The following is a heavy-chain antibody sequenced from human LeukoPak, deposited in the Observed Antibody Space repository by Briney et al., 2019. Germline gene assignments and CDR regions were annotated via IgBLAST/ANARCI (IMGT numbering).Heavy chain of an antibody. Sequence: SETLSLTCTVSGGSISSSHNYWAWIRQPPGKGLEWIGNIDYSGSTYNNPSLKSRVTISIDTSKSHFSLKLSSVTAADTAVYYCARQSGSHWFVPSIDYWGQGTLVTVSS. CDR2: IDYSGST. J-gene: IGHJ4*02. D-gene: IGHD1-26*01. CDR1: GGSISSSHNY. CDR3: ARQSGSHWFVPSIDY. V-gene: IGHV4-39*01.